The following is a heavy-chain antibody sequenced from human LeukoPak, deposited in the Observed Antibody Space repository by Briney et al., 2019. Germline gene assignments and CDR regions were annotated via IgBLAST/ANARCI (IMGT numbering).Heavy chain of an antibody. J-gene: IGHJ6*03. D-gene: IGHD2-15*01. CDR1: GFTFSDYN. Sequence: PGGSLRLSCAASGFTFSDYNMRWIRQAPGKGLEWVSSISRSGSTKYYADSVKGRFTISRDNARNSLFLQMNSLRAEDTAVYYCARVLRYCSGGNCYSGGLGYMDVWGKGTTVTISS. CDR2: ISRSGSTK. V-gene: IGHV3-11*01. CDR3: ARVLRYCSGGNCYSGGLGYMDV.